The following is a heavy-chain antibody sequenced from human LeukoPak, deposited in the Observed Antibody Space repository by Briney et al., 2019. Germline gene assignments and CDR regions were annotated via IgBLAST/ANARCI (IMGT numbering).Heavy chain of an antibody. V-gene: IGHV3-66*01. J-gene: IGHJ6*02. D-gene: IGHD3-9*01. CDR3: ASGFSVGYYYGMDV. CDR1: GFTVSSNY. Sequence: GGSLRLSCAASGFTVSSNYMSWVRQAPGKGLEWVSVIYSGGSTYYADSVKGRFTISRDNSKNTLYLQMNSLRAEDTAVYYCASGFSVGYYYGMDVWGQGTTVTVSS. CDR2: IYSGGST.